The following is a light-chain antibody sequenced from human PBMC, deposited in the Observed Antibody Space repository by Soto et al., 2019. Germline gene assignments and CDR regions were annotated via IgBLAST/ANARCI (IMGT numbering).Light chain of an antibody. Sequence: EIVLTQSPGTLSLSPGERATLSCRASQSVSSHLAWYQQKPGQAPRLLIYDASNRATGIPARFSGSGSGTDFTLTISSLEPEDFAVYHCVQRTPLPWTCGQGSKVEIK. CDR3: VQRTPLPWT. CDR2: DAS. V-gene: IGKV3-11*01. CDR1: QSVSSH. J-gene: IGKJ1*01.